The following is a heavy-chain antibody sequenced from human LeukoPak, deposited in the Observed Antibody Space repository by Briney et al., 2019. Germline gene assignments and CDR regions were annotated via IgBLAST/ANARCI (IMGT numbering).Heavy chain of an antibody. Sequence: ASVKVSCKASGYIFTSIAVNWVRQAPGQRLECMGWINTNTGNPRYAQGFTGRFVFSLDTSVSTAYLQICTLKAEDTAVYYCARGYSHDREGAFDIWGQGTMVTVSS. CDR2: INTNTGNP. V-gene: IGHV7-4-1*01. CDR3: ARGYSHDREGAFDI. D-gene: IGHD5-18*01. J-gene: IGHJ3*02. CDR1: GYIFTSIA.